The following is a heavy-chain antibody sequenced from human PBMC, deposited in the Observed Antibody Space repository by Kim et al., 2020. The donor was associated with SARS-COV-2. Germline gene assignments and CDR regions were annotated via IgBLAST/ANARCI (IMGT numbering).Heavy chain of an antibody. D-gene: IGHD3-3*01. Sequence: ASVKVSCKASGYTFTSYAMHWVRQAPGQRLEWMGWINAGNGNTKYSQKFQGRVTITRDTSASTAYMELSSLRSEDTAVYYCARVVQYYDFWSSRFDPWGQGTLVTVSS. CDR2: INAGNGNT. CDR1: GYTFTSYA. J-gene: IGHJ5*02. CDR3: ARVVQYYDFWSSRFDP. V-gene: IGHV1-3*01.